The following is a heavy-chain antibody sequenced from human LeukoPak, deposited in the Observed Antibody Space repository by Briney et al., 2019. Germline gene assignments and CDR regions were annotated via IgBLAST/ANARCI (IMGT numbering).Heavy chain of an antibody. CDR1: GGSFSGYY. V-gene: IGHV4-34*01. J-gene: IGHJ5*02. CDR2: INHSGST. CDR3: ARGDYCTSTTCYASVGWFDP. D-gene: IGHD2-2*01. Sequence: PSETLSLTCAVYGGSFSGYYWSWIRQPPGKGLEWIGEINHSGSTNYNPSLKSRVTISEDTSKNQFSLRLSSVTAADTAAYYCARGDYCTSTTCYASVGWFDPWGQGTLVTVSS.